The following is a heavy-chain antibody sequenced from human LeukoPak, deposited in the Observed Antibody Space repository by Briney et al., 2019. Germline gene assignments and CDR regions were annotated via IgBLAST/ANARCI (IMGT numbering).Heavy chain of an antibody. V-gene: IGHV4-59*08. D-gene: IGHD2-15*01. CDR1: GVSISSGF. Sequence: SETLTLTCTVSGVSISSGFRSWIRQPPGKGLEWIGYIYYSGSSNYNPSLKSRVTISIDTSKSQFSLKLSSVTAADTAVYYCARQAFCSGSSCNPFDYWGQGTLVTVSS. CDR2: IYYSGSS. J-gene: IGHJ4*02. CDR3: ARQAFCSGSSCNPFDY.